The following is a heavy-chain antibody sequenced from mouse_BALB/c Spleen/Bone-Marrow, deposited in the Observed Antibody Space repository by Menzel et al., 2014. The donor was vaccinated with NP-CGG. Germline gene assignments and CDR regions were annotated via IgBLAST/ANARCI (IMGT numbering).Heavy chain of an antibody. D-gene: IGHD2-14*01. J-gene: IGHJ3*01. CDR3: ARHDYRYDAWFAY. V-gene: IGHV5-12*02. CDR1: GFTFSDYY. CDR2: ISNGGGSA. Sequence: EVMLVEPGGGLVQPGGSLKLSCATSGFTFSDYYMYWVRRTPEKRLEWVAYISNGGGSAYYPDTVKGRFTISGDNDKNTLYLQMSRLKSEDTAVYYCARHDYRYDAWFAYWGQGTLVTVSA.